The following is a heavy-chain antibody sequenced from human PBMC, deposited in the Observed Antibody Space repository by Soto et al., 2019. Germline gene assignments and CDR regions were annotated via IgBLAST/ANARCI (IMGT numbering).Heavy chain of an antibody. CDR1: GDSVSSSSVA. D-gene: IGHD2-15*01. V-gene: IGHV6-1*01. CDR3: TRSEEDSDYYYYGLDV. Sequence: SQTLSLTCVISGDSVSSSSVAWNWVRQSPSRGLEWLGRTYYRSRWYSDFAVSVRGRIVINADTSKNQFSLQLNSVTPEDTAVYFCTRSEEDSDYYYYGLDVWGQGTTVTVSS. J-gene: IGHJ6*02. CDR2: TYYRSRWYS.